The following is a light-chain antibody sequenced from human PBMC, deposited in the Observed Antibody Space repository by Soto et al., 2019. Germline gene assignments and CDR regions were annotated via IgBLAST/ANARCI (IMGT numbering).Light chain of an antibody. Sequence: EILFTQSPGTLSLSPGERDTLSCRASQSVSNNYLAWYQQKPGKAPRLLIYGASNRATGIPDRLSGSGSGTDFTLTIRRLEPEDFAVYYCQQYGSSGTFGQGTKVDIK. CDR1: QSVSNNY. CDR3: QQYGSSGT. V-gene: IGKV3-20*01. J-gene: IGKJ1*01. CDR2: GAS.